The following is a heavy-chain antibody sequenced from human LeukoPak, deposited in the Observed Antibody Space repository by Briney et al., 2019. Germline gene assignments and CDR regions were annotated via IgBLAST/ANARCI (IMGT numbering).Heavy chain of an antibody. V-gene: IGHV1-69*06. CDR1: GGTFSSYA. J-gene: IGHJ3*02. CDR2: IIPIFGTA. Sequence: ASVKVSCKASGGTFSSYAISWVRQAPGQGLEWMGGIIPIFGTANYAQKFQGRVTITADKSTSTAYMELSSLRSEDTAVYYCARGYCSGGSCYSAAFDIWGQGTMVTVSS. CDR3: ARGYCSGGSCYSAAFDI. D-gene: IGHD2-15*01.